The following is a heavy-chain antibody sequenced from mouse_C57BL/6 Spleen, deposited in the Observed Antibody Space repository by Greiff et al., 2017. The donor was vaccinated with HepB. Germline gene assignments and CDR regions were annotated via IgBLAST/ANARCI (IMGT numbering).Heavy chain of an antibody. V-gene: IGHV1-61*01. CDR1: GYTFTSYW. D-gene: IGHD3-1*01. Sequence: QVQLQQPGAELVRPGSSVKLSCKASGYTFTSYWMDWVKQRPGQGLEWIGNIYPSDSETHYNQKFKDKATLTVDKSSSNAYMQLSSLTSEDSAVYYCARGLPSMDYWGQGTSVTVSS. J-gene: IGHJ4*01. CDR2: IYPSDSET. CDR3: ARGLPSMDY.